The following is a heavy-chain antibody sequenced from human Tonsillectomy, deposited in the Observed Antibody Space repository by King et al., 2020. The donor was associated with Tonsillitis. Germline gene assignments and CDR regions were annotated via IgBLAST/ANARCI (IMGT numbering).Heavy chain of an antibody. CDR2: IKEDGTEK. CDR1: GFTFSTHY. V-gene: IGHV3-7*03. CDR3: TPRSSALFNF. J-gene: IGHJ4*02. D-gene: IGHD6-6*01. Sequence: VQLVESGGGLVQPGGSLRLSCTASGFTFSTHYMTWVRQAPGRGPEWVANIKEDGTEKNYLDSVKGRFTISRDNAKNSVFLQMNSLRGDDTAVYYCTPRSSALFNFWGQGTLVTVSS.